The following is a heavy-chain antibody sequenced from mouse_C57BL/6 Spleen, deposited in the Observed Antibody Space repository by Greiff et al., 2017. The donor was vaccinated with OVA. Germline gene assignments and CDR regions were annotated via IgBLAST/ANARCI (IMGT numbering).Heavy chain of an antibody. Sequence: VQLQQPGAELVMPGASVKLSCKASGYTFTSYWMHWVKQRPGQGLEWIGEIDPSDSYTNYNQKFKGKSTLTVDKSSSTAYMQLSSLTSEDSAVYYGARIPYGSSYWYFDVWGTGTTVTVSS. CDR1: GYTFTSYW. D-gene: IGHD1-1*01. J-gene: IGHJ1*03. CDR2: IDPSDSYT. V-gene: IGHV1-69*01. CDR3: ARIPYGSSYWYFDV.